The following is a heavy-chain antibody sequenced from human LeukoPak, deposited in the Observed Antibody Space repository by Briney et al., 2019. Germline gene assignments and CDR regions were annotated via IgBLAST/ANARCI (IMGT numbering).Heavy chain of an antibody. V-gene: IGHV6-1*01. J-gene: IGHJ3*01. CDR3: ARGGQGDGYSADEAFDF. Sequence: SQTLSLTCAISGDSVSSSDATWNWIRQSPSRGLEWLGRTYYRSKWYNDYAVSVKSRITINPDTSKNQFSLQLNSVTPEDTAVYYCARGGQGDGYSADEAFDFWGQGTMVTVSS. CDR1: GDSVSSSDAT. D-gene: IGHD5-24*01. CDR2: TYYRSKWYN.